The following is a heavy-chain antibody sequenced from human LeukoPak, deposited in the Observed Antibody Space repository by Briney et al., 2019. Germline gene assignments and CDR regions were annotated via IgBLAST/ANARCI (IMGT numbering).Heavy chain of an antibody. CDR3: ARTGYGRDYYGMDV. CDR2: IHYTGST. D-gene: IGHD1-26*01. J-gene: IGHJ6*02. V-gene: IGHV4-59*01. Sequence: SETLSLTCSVSGGSTSGSYWSWVRQPPGKGVQWIGYIHYTGSTDYNPSLKSRVTISIDTPKNQVSLRVTSVTAADTAVYYCARTGYGRDYYGMDVWGQGTTVTVSS. CDR1: GGSTSGSY.